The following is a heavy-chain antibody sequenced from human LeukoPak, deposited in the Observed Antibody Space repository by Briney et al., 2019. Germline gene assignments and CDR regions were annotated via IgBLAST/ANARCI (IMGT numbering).Heavy chain of an antibody. CDR1: GFTSDDYA. V-gene: IGHV3-9*02. D-gene: IGHD6-19*01. CDR3: AKSAGSVAGPHDAFDI. Sequence: SGGSLRLSCAASGFTSDDYAMHWVRQAPGKGLEWVSGISWNSGSIGYADSVKGRFTISRDNAKNSLYLQMNSLRAEDMALYYCAKSAGSVAGPHDAFDIWGQGTMVTVSS. J-gene: IGHJ3*02. CDR2: ISWNSGSI.